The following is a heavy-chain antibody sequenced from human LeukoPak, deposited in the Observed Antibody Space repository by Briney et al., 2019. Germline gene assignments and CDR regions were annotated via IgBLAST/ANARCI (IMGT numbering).Heavy chain of an antibody. CDR3: ARAPLGGIVVVPAATVDY. CDR1: GFTFSSYA. D-gene: IGHD2-2*01. V-gene: IGHV3-30-3*01. Sequence: GRSLRLSCAASGFTFSSYAMHWVRQAPGKGLEWVAVISYDGSNKYYADSVKGRFTISRDNSKNTLYLQMNSLRAGDTAVYYCARAPLGGIVVVPAATVDYWGQGTLVTVSS. J-gene: IGHJ4*02. CDR2: ISYDGSNK.